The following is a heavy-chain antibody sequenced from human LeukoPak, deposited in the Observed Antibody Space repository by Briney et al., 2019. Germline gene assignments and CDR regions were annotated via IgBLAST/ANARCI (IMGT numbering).Heavy chain of an antibody. D-gene: IGHD4-17*01. CDR3: ARSSTVTPLWYFDV. CDR2: IYYSGST. V-gene: IGHV4-59*01. J-gene: IGHJ2*01. CDR1: GGSISSYY. Sequence: SETLSLTCTVSGGSISSYYWSWIRQPPGKGLEWIGYIYYSGSTNYNPSLKSRVTISVDTSKNQFSLKLSSVTAADTAVYYCARSSTVTPLWYFDVWGRGTLVTVSS.